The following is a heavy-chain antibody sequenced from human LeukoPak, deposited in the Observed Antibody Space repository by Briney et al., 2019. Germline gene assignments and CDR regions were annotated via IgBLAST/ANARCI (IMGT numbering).Heavy chain of an antibody. V-gene: IGHV3-7*01. CDR2: IKLDGCEK. CDR3: ASCSLPARPDSVRGHWFDP. CDR1: GFTFSRYW. Sequence: GGSLRLSCGASGFTFSRYWMSWVRPAPGRGRAWVAKIKLDGCEKYYVDSVKGRFTISRDNAKNSLYLQKNTLRAEDTAVYYCASCSLPARPDSVRGHWFDPWGQGTLVPVPS. J-gene: IGHJ5*02. D-gene: IGHD6-6*01.